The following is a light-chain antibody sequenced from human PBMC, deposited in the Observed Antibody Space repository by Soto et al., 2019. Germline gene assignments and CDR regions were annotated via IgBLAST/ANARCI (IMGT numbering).Light chain of an antibody. Sequence: DIQMTQSPSSLSASVGERVTITCRASQTINSYLNWYQHKPGEAPNLLIYGASSLQSGVPSRFSGSGSGTDFTLTINSLQPEDFATYYCQQSYSAPLAFGGGTRVEIK. V-gene: IGKV1-39*01. J-gene: IGKJ4*01. CDR3: QQSYSAPLA. CDR2: GAS. CDR1: QTINSY.